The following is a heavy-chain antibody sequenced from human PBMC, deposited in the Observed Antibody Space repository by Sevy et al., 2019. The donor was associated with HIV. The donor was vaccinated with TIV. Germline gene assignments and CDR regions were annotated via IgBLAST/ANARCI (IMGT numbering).Heavy chain of an antibody. V-gene: IGHV4-39*02. Sequence: SETLSLTCSVSGDSITSSSYYWSWIRQPPGKGLEWVGIIYYRGNTYYNPSLKSRVTIFVDTSKNHFSLKLTSVTAADTAFYYSARRAYGSSHYFDYWGQGTLVTVSS. D-gene: IGHD6-13*01. CDR3: ARRAYGSSHYFDY. CDR2: IYYRGNT. CDR1: GDSITSSSYY. J-gene: IGHJ4*02.